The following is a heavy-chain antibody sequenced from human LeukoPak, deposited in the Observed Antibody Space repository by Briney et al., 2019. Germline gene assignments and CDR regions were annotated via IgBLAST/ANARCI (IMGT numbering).Heavy chain of an antibody. CDR3: ARDQYSYAHAAH. CDR1: GFTVSSNY. Sequence: GRSLRLSCAASGFTVSSNYMNWVRQAPGKGLEWVSLIYSGDITYYADSVKGRFTISRDNSKNTLYLQMNSLRAEDTAMYYCARDQYSYAHAAHWGQGTLVTVSS. CDR2: IYSGDIT. J-gene: IGHJ4*02. D-gene: IGHD5-18*01. V-gene: IGHV3-66*01.